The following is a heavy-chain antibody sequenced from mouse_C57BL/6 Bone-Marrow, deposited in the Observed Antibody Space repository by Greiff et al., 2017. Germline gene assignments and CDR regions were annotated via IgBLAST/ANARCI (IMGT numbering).Heavy chain of an antibody. Sequence: QLQQSGPELVKPGASVKIPCKASGYTFTDYNMDWVKQSHGKSLEWIGDINPNNGGTIYNQKFKGKATLTIDKSSSTAYMELRSLTSEDTAVYYCARIDWDWFAYWGQGTLVTVSA. D-gene: IGHD4-1*01. J-gene: IGHJ3*01. V-gene: IGHV1-18*01. CDR1: GYTFTDYN. CDR2: INPNNGGT. CDR3: ARIDWDWFAY.